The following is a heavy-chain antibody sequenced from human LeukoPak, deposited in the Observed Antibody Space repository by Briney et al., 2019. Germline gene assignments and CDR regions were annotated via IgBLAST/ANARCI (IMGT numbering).Heavy chain of an antibody. Sequence: GASMTVCFTVSAYTLTDLSIHRLRQAPGKGLEWMGGFDAEHGETIYAQKLQGRVTMTDDTSTDTAYMELSSLRSEDTAVYYCATEVRCWSGDRWYLAFDFWGQGTLVIVSS. CDR2: FDAEHGET. CDR1: AYTLTDLS. J-gene: IGHJ4*02. CDR3: ATEVRCWSGDRWYLAFDF. V-gene: IGHV1-24*01. D-gene: IGHD2-15*01.